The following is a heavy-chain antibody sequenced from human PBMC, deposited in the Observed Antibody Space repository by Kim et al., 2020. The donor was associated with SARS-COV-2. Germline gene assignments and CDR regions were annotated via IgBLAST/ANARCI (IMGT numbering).Heavy chain of an antibody. D-gene: IGHD3-10*01. J-gene: IGHJ3*02. CDR3: ARIDYGSGSYENAFDI. Sequence: KFQGRVTITRDTAASTAYMELSSLRSEDTAVYYCARIDYGSGSYENAFDIWGQGTMVTVSS. V-gene: IGHV1-3*01.